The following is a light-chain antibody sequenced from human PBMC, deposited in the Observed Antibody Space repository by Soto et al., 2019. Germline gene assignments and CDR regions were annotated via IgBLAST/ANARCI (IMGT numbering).Light chain of an antibody. J-gene: IGLJ2*01. Sequence: QSALTQPASVCGSAGQSITISCTGTSSDVGSYNLVSWYQQHPGKAPKLMIYEGSKRPSGVSNRFSGSKSGNTASLTISGLQAEDEADYYCCSYAGSPYVVFGGGTQLTVL. CDR3: CSYAGSPYVV. CDR2: EGS. V-gene: IGLV2-23*01. CDR1: SSDVGSYNL.